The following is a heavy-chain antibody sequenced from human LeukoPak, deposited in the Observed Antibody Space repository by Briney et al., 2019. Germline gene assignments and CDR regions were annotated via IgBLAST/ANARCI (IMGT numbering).Heavy chain of an antibody. D-gene: IGHD3-10*01. CDR2: ISPSAGST. J-gene: IGHJ2*01. CDR1: GYTFTSYY. Sequence: GASVKVSCKASGYTFTSYYMHWVRQAPGQGLEWMGIISPSAGSTTYAQKFQGRVTMTRDTSTSTVYMELSSLRSDDTAVYYCARLGMDYASGSYSWFFDLWGRGTLVTVSS. V-gene: IGHV1-46*01. CDR3: ARLGMDYASGSYSWFFDL.